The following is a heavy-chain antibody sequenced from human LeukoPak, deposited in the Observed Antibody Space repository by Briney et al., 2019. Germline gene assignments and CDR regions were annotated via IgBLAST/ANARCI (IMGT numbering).Heavy chain of an antibody. CDR3: ARDGIVPAGEVGYFDY. CDR2: ISYDGSNK. D-gene: IGHD2-2*01. V-gene: IGHV3-30-3*01. J-gene: IGHJ4*02. Sequence: RRSLRLSCAASGFTFSSYAMHWVRQAPGKGLEWVAVISYDGSNKYYADSVKGRFTISRDNSKNTLYLQMNSLRAEDTAVYYCARDGIVPAGEVGYFDYWGQGTLVTVSS. CDR1: GFTFSSYA.